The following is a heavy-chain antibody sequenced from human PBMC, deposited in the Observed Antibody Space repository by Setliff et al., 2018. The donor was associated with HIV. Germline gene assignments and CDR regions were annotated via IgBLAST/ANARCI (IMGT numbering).Heavy chain of an antibody. CDR1: GFTFGSYS. J-gene: IGHJ4*02. CDR2: ITKRADET. Sequence: PGGSLRLSCAASGFTFGSYSMNWVRQAPGKGLEWISYITKRADETHYADSVKGRFSISRDNSKNTLYLQMNTLRPGDTAVYYCAALAAVLDYWGQGTLVTVSS. CDR3: AALAAVLDY. D-gene: IGHD2-15*01. V-gene: IGHV3-48*01.